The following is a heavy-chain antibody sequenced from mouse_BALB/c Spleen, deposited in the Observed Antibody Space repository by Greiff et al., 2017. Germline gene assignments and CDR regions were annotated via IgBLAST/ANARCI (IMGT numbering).Heavy chain of an antibody. CDR2: ISSGGGNT. V-gene: IGHV5-9*03. CDR3: ARYGLSYGNYPYYYAMDY. CDR1: GFTFSSYT. Sequence: EVKLVESGGGLVKPGGSLKLSCAASGFTFSSYTMSWVRQTPEKRLEWVATISSGGGNTYYPDSVKGRFTISRDNAMNNLYLQMSSLRSEDTALYYCARYGLSYGNYPYYYAMDYWGQGTSVTVSS. D-gene: IGHD2-1*01. J-gene: IGHJ4*01.